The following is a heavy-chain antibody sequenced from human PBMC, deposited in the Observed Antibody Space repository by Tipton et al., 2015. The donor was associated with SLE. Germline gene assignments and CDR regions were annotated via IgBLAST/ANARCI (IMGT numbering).Heavy chain of an antibody. CDR1: GGSISSGGYY. CDR2: IYYSGSS. J-gene: IGHJ3*02. V-gene: IGHV4-39*07. CDR3: ARTLDALDI. Sequence: TLSLTCTVSGGSISSGGYYWGWIRQPPGKGLEWIGRIYYSGSSYYNPSLESRVAISMDTSKNQFSLKLTAVTAADTAVYYCARTLDALDIWGQGTMVTVSS.